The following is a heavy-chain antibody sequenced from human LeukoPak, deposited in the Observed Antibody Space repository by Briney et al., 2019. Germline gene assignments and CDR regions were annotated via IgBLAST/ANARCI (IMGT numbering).Heavy chain of an antibody. CDR1: GFTVSSNY. D-gene: IGHD3-10*01. CDR3: ATAEPGLLLGEAD. Sequence: GGSLRLSCAASGFTVSSNYMSWVRQAPGKGLEWVSVIYSGGSTYYADSMKGRFTISRDNSKNTLYLQMNSLRAEDTAVYYCATAEPGLLLGEADWGQGTLVTVSS. V-gene: IGHV3-53*01. J-gene: IGHJ4*02. CDR2: IYSGGST.